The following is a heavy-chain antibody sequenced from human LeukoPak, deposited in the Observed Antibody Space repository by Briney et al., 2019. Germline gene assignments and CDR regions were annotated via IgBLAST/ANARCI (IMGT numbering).Heavy chain of an antibody. J-gene: IGHJ4*02. CDR2: IYYSGST. V-gene: IGHV4-59*08. D-gene: IGHD5-12*01. Sequence: PSETLSLTCTVSGGSISSYYWSWIRQPPGKGLEWIGYIYYSGSTNYNPSLKSRVTISVDTSKNQFSLKLSSVTAADTAVYYCARARGYSGYDPDYWGQGTLVTVSS. CDR3: ARARGYSGYDPDY. CDR1: GGSISSYY.